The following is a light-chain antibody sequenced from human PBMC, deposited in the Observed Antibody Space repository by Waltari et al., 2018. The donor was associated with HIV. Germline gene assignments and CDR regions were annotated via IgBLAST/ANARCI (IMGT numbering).Light chain of an antibody. V-gene: IGKV3-15*01. CDR1: QTVASN. J-gene: IGKJ1*01. CDR3: QHYDNWPPTWT. Sequence: EILLTQSPATLSLSPGERAILSCRASQTVASNLAWYQQTPVQPPRLLIYAASTRATGIPDRFSGSGSETEFTLTIASLQSEDFVIYYCQHYDNWPPTWTFGQGTKVEIK. CDR2: AAS.